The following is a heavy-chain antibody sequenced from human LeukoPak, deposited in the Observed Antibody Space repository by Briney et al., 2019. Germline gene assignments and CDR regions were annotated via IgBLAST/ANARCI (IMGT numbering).Heavy chain of an antibody. D-gene: IGHD5-24*01. CDR3: ARGDGYNSRRFDP. J-gene: IGHJ5*02. V-gene: IGHV4-34*01. Sequence: SETLSLTCAVYGGSFSGYYWSWIRQPPGKGLEWIGEIHHSGSTNYNPSLKSRVTISVDTSKNQFSLKLSSVTAADTAVYYCARGDGYNSRRFDPWGQGTLVSVFS. CDR2: IHHSGST. CDR1: GGSFSGYY.